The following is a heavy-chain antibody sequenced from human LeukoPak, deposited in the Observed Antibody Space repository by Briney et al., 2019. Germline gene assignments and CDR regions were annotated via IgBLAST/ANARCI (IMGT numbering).Heavy chain of an antibody. CDR3: ARAVAPITIWKYYFDY. CDR2: IYHSGST. D-gene: IGHD3-3*01. CDR1: GGSISSSNW. Sequence: SGTLSLTCAVSGGSISSSNWWSWVRQPPGKGLEWIGEIYHSGSTNYNPSLKSRVTISVDKSKNQFSLKLSSVTAADTAVYYCARAVAPITIWKYYFDYWGQGTLVTVSS. V-gene: IGHV4-4*02. J-gene: IGHJ4*02.